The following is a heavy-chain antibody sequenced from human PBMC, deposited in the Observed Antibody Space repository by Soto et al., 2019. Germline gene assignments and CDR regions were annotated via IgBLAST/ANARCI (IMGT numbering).Heavy chain of an antibody. CDR1: GGSCISSSYY. V-gene: IGHV4-39*01. CDR2: FHYSGST. D-gene: IGHD1-26*01. Sequence: KASETLSVTCTVSGGSCISSSYYWVWIRQPPGKGLEWIGSFHYSGSTYFSPSLKSRVTISADTSKSQFSLKVHSVTAADTAVYFCARLYSGSYQPDYWGQGTLVTVSS. CDR3: ARLYSGSYQPDY. J-gene: IGHJ4*02.